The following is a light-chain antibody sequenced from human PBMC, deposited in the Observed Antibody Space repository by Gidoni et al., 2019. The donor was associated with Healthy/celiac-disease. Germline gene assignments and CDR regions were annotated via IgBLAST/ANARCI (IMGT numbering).Light chain of an antibody. V-gene: IGKV1-5*03. Sequence: DIQMTQSPSTLSASVGDRVTITCRASQSISSWLAWYQQKPGKAPKLLIYKASSLESGFPSRFSGSGSGTEFTLTISSLQPDDFATYYCQHLETFGQGTKVEIK. CDR3: QHLET. CDR2: KAS. J-gene: IGKJ1*01. CDR1: QSISSW.